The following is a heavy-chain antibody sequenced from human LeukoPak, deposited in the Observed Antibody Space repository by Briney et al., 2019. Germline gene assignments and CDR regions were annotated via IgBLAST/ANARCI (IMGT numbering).Heavy chain of an antibody. V-gene: IGHV4-39*07. CDR1: GGFISNSNYY. D-gene: IGHD3-10*01. Sequence: SETLSLTCTVSGGFISNSNYYWGWIRQPPGKGLDWIGNICYTGRTYYNSSLNSRVTISVDTSKNQFSLKLSSVTAADTAVYYCARGITMVRKVFDPWGQGTLVTVSS. CDR3: ARGITMVRKVFDP. CDR2: ICYTGRT. J-gene: IGHJ5*02.